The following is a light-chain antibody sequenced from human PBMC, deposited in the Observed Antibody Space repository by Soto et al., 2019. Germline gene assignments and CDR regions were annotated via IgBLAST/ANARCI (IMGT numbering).Light chain of an antibody. J-gene: IGKJ1*01. CDR2: AAS. Sequence: EIVLTQSPGALSLSPGERGTLSCRASQTVSSHLAWHQQKPGQAPRLLIYAASRRATGIPDRFSGSGSGTDFTLTISRLEPEDFAVYYCQQYGSSPWTFGQGTKVDIK. V-gene: IGKV3-20*01. CDR1: QTVSSH. CDR3: QQYGSSPWT.